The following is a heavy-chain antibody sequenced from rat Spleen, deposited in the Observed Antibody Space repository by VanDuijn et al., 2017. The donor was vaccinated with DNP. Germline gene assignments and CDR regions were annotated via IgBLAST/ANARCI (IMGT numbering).Heavy chain of an antibody. CDR1: GFTFSDFG. CDR3: ATPDGYNY. Sequence: EVQLVESGGGLVQPGRSLKLSCAASGFTFSDFGMAWVRQGPTRGLEWVASITNSGGSAYYRDSVKGRFTISRDNAKSTLYLQMDSLRSEDTATYYCATPDGYNYWGQGVMVTVSS. V-gene: IGHV5S13*01. D-gene: IGHD1-4*01. J-gene: IGHJ2*01. CDR2: ITNSGGSA.